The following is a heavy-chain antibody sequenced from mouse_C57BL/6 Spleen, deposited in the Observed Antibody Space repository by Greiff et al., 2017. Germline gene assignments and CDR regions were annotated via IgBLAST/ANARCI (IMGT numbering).Heavy chain of an antibody. CDR2: IDPSDSET. V-gene: IGHV1-52*01. CDR1: GYTFTSYW. J-gene: IGHJ2*01. D-gene: IGHD2-14*01. Sequence: QVQLQQPGAELVRPGSSVKLSCKASGYTFTSYWMHWVKQRPIQGLEWIGNIDPSDSETHYNQKFKDKATLTVDKSSSTAYMQLSSLTSEDSAVYYCARSEYDGYYFDYWGQGTTLTGSS. CDR3: ARSEYDGYYFDY.